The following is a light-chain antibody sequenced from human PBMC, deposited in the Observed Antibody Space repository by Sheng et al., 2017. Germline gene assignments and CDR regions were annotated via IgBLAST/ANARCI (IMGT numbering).Light chain of an antibody. CDR1: QSISTY. V-gene: IGKV1-39*01. CDR3: HQSYTTPT. J-gene: IGKJ1*01. CDR2: AAS. Sequence: DIQLTQSPSSLSASVGDRVTITCRASQSISTYLNWYQQIPGQAPKLLIYAASSFQSGVPSRFRGSGSGTDFTLTISSLQPEDFASYYCHQSYTTPTFGQGTKVEIK.